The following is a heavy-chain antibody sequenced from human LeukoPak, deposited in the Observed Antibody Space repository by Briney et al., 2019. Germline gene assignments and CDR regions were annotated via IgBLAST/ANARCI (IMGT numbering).Heavy chain of an antibody. Sequence: PSETLSLTCTVSGGSISSYFWSWIRKPPGKGLDWVGSIYYRGSTNYNPSVESRVTMSLDTSKNQFSLRLSSVTAADTAVYYCARHKKEDGANLYLDYWGQGTLVTVSS. J-gene: IGHJ4*02. CDR3: ARHKKEDGANLYLDY. V-gene: IGHV4-59*08. CDR1: GGSISSYF. CDR2: IYYRGST. D-gene: IGHD4/OR15-4a*01.